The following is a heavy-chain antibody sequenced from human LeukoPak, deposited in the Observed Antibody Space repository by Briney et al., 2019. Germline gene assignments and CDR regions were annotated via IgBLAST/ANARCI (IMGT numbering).Heavy chain of an antibody. Sequence: TGGSLRLSCIASGFTFSSYGIHWVRQAPGKGLECLTSIWSDGGKTYYVDSVKGRFTISRDNSKNTLYLQMNSLRAEDTAVYYCARDYGEPSGRGLDYWGQGTLVAVSS. CDR1: GFTFSSYG. D-gene: IGHD4-17*01. CDR3: ARDYGEPSGRGLDY. CDR2: IWSDGGKT. J-gene: IGHJ4*02. V-gene: IGHV3-30*02.